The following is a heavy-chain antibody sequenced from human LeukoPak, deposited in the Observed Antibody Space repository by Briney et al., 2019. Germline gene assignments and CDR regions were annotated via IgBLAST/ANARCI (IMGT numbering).Heavy chain of an antibody. Sequence: GASVKVSCKTSGYTFNDYYVHWVRQAPGQGLEWMGWINPNSGRTNYAPKFQGRVTLTTDTSISTAYMELSSLISGDTALYFCARDSSDVLTGYYHFWGQGTLVTVS. V-gene: IGHV1-2*02. CDR2: INPNSGRT. J-gene: IGHJ4*02. CDR3: ARDSSDVLTGYYHF. CDR1: GYTFNDYY. D-gene: IGHD3-9*01.